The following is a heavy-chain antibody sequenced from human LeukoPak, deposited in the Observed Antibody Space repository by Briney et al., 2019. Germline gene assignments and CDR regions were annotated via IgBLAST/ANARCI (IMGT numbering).Heavy chain of an antibody. Sequence: GGSLRLSCSASGFTFSTYAMSWVRQAPGKGLEWVSGISGSGASTYYADSVKGRFTISRDNSKNTLYLQMNSLRAEDTAVYYYAKDLTRYYFDYWGQGTLVTVSS. V-gene: IGHV3-23*01. J-gene: IGHJ4*02. D-gene: IGHD4/OR15-4a*01. CDR3: AKDLTRYYFDY. CDR1: GFTFSTYA. CDR2: ISGSGAST.